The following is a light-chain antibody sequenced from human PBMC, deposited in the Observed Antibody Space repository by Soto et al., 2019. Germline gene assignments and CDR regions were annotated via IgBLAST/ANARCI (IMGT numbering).Light chain of an antibody. J-gene: IGLJ2*01. CDR3: CSYAGSYSLV. CDR1: SSDVGGFNY. V-gene: IGLV2-11*01. Sequence: QSALTQPRSVSGSPGQSVTISCTGTSSDVGGFNYVSWYQQHPGKVPKLMIYDVTDRPSGVPDRFSGSKSGNTASLTISGLQPEDEADYYCCSYAGSYSLVFGGGTKLTVL. CDR2: DVT.